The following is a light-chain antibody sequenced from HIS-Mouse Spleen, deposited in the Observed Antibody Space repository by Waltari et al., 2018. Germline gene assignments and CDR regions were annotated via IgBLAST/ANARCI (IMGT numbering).Light chain of an antibody. CDR1: SSNIGAGYD. CDR2: GNS. CDR3: QSYDSSVV. J-gene: IGLJ2*01. Sequence: QSVLTQPPSVSGAPGQRVTISCTGSSSNIGAGYDVHWYQQLPGTAPKPLIYGNSTRPSGVPARFSGSKSGTSASLAITGLQAEDEADYYCQSYDSSVVFGGGTKLTVL. V-gene: IGLV1-40*01.